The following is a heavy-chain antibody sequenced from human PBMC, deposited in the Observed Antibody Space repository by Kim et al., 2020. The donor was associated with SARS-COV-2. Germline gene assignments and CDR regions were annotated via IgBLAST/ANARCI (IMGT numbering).Heavy chain of an antibody. CDR3: AKDPGYSSGWGAPYYYGMDV. CDR1: GFTFSSYA. V-gene: IGHV3-23*01. Sequence: GGSLRLSCAASGFTFSSYAMSWVRQAPGKGLEWVSAISGSGGSTYYADSVKGRFTISRDNSKNTLYLQMNSLRAEDTAVYYCAKDPGYSSGWGAPYYYGMDVWGQGTTVTVSS. CDR2: ISGSGGST. J-gene: IGHJ6*02. D-gene: IGHD6-19*01.